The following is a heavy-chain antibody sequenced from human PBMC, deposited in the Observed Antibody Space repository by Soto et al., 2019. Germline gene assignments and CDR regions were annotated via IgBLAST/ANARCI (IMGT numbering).Heavy chain of an antibody. CDR3: ARKDKSGYFNWFDP. D-gene: IGHD3-22*01. J-gene: IGHJ5*02. V-gene: IGHV5-51*01. CDR1: GYRFTSYW. CDR2: IFPSDSDT. Sequence: GESLKISCRTSGYRFTSYWIAWVRQMPGKGLEWMGIIFPSDSDTRYSPSFQGQVTISADRSTSTVFLQWASLKASDTAVYFCARKDKSGYFNWFDPWGQGTLVTV.